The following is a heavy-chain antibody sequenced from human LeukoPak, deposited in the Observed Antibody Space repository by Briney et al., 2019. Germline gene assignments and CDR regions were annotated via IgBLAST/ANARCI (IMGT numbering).Heavy chain of an antibody. V-gene: IGHV1-18*01. Sequence: ASVKVSCKASGYTFTSYGISWLRQAPGQGLEWMGWISAYNGNTNYAQKLQGRVTMTTDTSTSTAYMELRSLRSDDTAVYYCARDRKIVGATDYWGQGTLVTVSS. J-gene: IGHJ4*02. D-gene: IGHD1-26*01. CDR1: GYTFTSYG. CDR3: ARDRKIVGATDY. CDR2: ISAYNGNT.